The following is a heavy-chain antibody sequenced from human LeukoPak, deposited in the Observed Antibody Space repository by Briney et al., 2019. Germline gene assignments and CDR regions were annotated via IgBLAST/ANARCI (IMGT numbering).Heavy chain of an antibody. CDR2: IYDSGST. CDR3: ARRDNWNEFDY. D-gene: IGHD1-20*01. V-gene: IGHV4-39*01. J-gene: IGHJ4*02. CDR1: GGSIRSSYYY. Sequence: SETLSLTCTVSGGSIRSSYYYWGWIRQPPGKGLEWIGSIYDSGSTYYNPSLKSRVTISVDTSKNQFSLKLSSVTAADTAVYYCARRDNWNEFDYWGQGTLVTVSS.